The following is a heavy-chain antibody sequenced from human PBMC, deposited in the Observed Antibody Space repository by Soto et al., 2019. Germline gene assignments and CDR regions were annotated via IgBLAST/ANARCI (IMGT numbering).Heavy chain of an antibody. CDR2: ISHDGSNR. D-gene: IGHD1-26*01. CDR1: GFTFNNYA. J-gene: IGHJ6*01. CDR3: AREAESVVGASYLYFYGMDV. Sequence: QVQLVESGGGVVQPGKSLRLSCAASGFTFNNYAMHWVRQAPGKGLEWLALISHDGSNRYFADSVKGRFTISRDNSKSTLYLQINSLRAEDTAVYFCAREAESVVGASYLYFYGMDVW. V-gene: IGHV3-30-3*01.